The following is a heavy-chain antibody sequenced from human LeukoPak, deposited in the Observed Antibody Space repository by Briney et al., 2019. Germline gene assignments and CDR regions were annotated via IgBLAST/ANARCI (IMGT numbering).Heavy chain of an antibody. Sequence: ASVKVSCKTSGYTFTSDGITWVRQAPGQGLEWMGWISTYNGNTYYAQKFQGRATMTTDTSTRTGYMELRNLKPDDTAVYYCAREAAAAGVFWFDPWGQGTLVTVSS. J-gene: IGHJ5*02. CDR3: AREAAAAGVFWFDP. CDR1: GYTFTSDG. V-gene: IGHV1-18*01. D-gene: IGHD6-13*01. CDR2: ISTYNGNT.